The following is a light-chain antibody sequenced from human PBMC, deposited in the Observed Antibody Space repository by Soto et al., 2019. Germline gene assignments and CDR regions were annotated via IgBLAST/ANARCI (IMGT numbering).Light chain of an antibody. CDR1: SSNIGAGYD. Sequence: QSVLTQPPSVSGAPGQRVTISCTGSSSNIGAGYDVHWYQQHPGKAPKLMIYDVSKRPSGVPDRFSGSKSGNTASLTISGLQAEDEADYYCCSYAGSLYVFGTGTKLTVL. J-gene: IGLJ1*01. V-gene: IGLV1-40*01. CDR3: CSYAGSLYV. CDR2: DVS.